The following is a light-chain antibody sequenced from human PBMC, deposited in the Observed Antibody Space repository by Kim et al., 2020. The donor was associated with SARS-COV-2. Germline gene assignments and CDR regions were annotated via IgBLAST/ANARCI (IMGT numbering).Light chain of an antibody. J-gene: IGLJ3*02. CDR2: DIS. CDR3: SSYTSSSTWV. V-gene: IGLV2-14*03. CDR1: SSDVGGYNY. Sequence: GQWVTISCTGTSSDVGGYNYVSWYQQHPGKAPKLMIYDISNRPSGVAKRFSGSKSGNTASLTISGLQAEDEDDYYCSSYTSSSTWVFGGGTKLTVL.